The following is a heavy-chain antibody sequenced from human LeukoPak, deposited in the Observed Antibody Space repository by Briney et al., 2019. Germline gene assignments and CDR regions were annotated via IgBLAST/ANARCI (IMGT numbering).Heavy chain of an antibody. CDR2: INPSGGST. J-gene: IGHJ4*02. V-gene: IGHV1-46*01. Sequence: GASVKVSCKASGYTFTSYYMHWVRQAPEQGLEWTGIINPSGGSTSYAQKFQGRVTMTRDTSTSTVYMELSSLRSEDTAVYYCARAYYYGSGSYYNPATYYFDYWGQGTLVTVSS. CDR1: GYTFTSYY. D-gene: IGHD3-10*01. CDR3: ARAYYYGSGSYYNPATYYFDY.